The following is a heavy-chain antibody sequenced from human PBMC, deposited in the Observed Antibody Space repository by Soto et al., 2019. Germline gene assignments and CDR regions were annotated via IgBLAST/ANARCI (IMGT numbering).Heavy chain of an antibody. Sequence: PSETLSLTCTVSGGPISRYYWSWFRQPAGNGLERIGRRYTSGSTNYNPSLKSRVTMSVDTSKNQFSLKLSSVTAADTAVYYCVGTGYSSSWSYYFDYWGQGTLVTVSS. CDR1: GGPISRYY. CDR2: RYTSGST. D-gene: IGHD6-13*01. J-gene: IGHJ4*02. CDR3: VGTGYSSSWSYYFDY. V-gene: IGHV4-4*07.